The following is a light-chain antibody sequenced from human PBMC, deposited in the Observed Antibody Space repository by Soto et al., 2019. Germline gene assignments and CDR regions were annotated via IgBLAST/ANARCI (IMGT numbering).Light chain of an antibody. CDR1: KSSSVY. V-gene: IGKV1-39*01. CDR3: QQSYSAPRT. J-gene: IGKJ2*01. Sequence: DIQMTQSPSSLAASVGDLVTHPXRASKSSSVYLNWYQQEPGXAPKXXXDAXSSLQRGGPSRLSGSGSGTDFTLTISSLQPEDFATYYCQQSYSAPRTFGQGTKVDIK. CDR2: AXS.